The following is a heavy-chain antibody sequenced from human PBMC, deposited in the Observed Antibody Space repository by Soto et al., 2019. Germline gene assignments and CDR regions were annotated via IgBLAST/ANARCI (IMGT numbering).Heavy chain of an antibody. D-gene: IGHD2-2*01. CDR1: GASVNSGTHY. Sequence: QVQLQESGPGLVKPSQTLSLTCNVSGASVNSGTHYWNWIRQHPVKGLEWLGFIYIGGSTYYTPSLRSRVSLSLATSDNHFSLTRISVTAADTAVYYCARSGQPLTEFEYWGQGILVTVSS. V-gene: IGHV4-31*03. CDR3: ARSGQPLTEFEY. CDR2: IYIGGST. J-gene: IGHJ4*02.